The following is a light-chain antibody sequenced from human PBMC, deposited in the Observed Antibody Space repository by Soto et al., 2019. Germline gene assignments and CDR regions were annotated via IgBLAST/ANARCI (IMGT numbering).Light chain of an antibody. CDR2: AAS. J-gene: IGKJ1*01. Sequence: DIQITLSPPSLSPSLVDRVTITCRASQSISSYLNWYQQKPGKAPKLLIYAASSLQSGVPSRFSGSGSGTDFTLTISSLQPEDFATYYCQQSYSTMWTFGQGTKVDIK. CDR3: QQSYSTMWT. V-gene: IGKV1-39*01. CDR1: QSISSY.